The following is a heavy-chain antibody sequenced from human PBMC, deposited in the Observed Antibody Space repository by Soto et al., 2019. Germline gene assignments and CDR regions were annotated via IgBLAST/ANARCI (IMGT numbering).Heavy chain of an antibody. CDR2: INPNSGGT. CDR3: ARDLRGYSYAYGMDV. CDR1: GYTFTGYY. V-gene: IGHV1-2*04. Sequence: ASVKVSCKASGYTFTGYYMHWVRQAPGQGLEWMGWINPNSGGTNYAQKFQGWVTMTRDTSISTAYMELSRLRSDDTAVCYCARDLRGYSYAYGMDVWGQGTTVTVSS. J-gene: IGHJ6*02. D-gene: IGHD5-18*01.